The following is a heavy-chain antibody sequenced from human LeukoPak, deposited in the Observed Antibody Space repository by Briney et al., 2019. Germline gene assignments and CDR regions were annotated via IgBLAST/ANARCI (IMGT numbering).Heavy chain of an antibody. J-gene: IGHJ4*02. CDR3: ARGMDYYGSGSYYGPGGFDY. Sequence: SETLSLTCAVYGGSFSGCYWSWIRQPPGKGLEWIGEINHSGSTNYNPSLKSRVTISVDTSKNQFSLKLSSVTAADTAVYYCARGMDYYGSGSYYGPGGFDYWGQGTLVTVSS. D-gene: IGHD3-10*01. CDR1: GGSFSGCY. V-gene: IGHV4-34*01. CDR2: INHSGST.